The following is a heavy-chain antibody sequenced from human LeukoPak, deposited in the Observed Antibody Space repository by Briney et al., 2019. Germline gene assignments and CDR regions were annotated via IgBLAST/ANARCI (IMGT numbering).Heavy chain of an antibody. Sequence: PGGSLRLSCAASGFTFSSYSMNWIRQPPGKGLEWIGEINHSGSTNYNPSLKSRVTISVDTSKNQFSLKLSSVTAADTAVYYCARRVEVEDAFDIWGQGTMVTVSS. CDR3: ARRVEVEDAFDI. D-gene: IGHD2-15*01. J-gene: IGHJ3*02. CDR1: GFTFSSYS. V-gene: IGHV4-34*01. CDR2: INHSGST.